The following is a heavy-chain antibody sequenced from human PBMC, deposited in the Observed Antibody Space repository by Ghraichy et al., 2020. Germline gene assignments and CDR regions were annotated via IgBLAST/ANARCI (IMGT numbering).Heavy chain of an antibody. D-gene: IGHD1-1*01. J-gene: IGHJ3*01. V-gene: IGHV1-18*01. CDR2: MYPQNGVT. CDR1: GYTFNRYG. Sequence: ASVKVSCKASGYTFNRYGISWVRQAPGQGLEWMGWMYPQNGVTNYAQNFQGRVTMTTDTSTTKAYMELRSLRSDDTTVYYCARGQPSDDGFDVCGQGTMVTVSS. CDR3: ARGQPSDDGFDV.